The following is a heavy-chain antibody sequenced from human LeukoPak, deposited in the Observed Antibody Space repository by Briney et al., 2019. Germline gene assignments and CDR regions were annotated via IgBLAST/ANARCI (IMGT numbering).Heavy chain of an antibody. D-gene: IGHD3-22*01. V-gene: IGHV4-34*01. CDR2: INHSGST. J-gene: IGHJ3*02. CDR1: GGSFSGYY. CDR3: ATHYYDSSGDRAFDI. Sequence: SETLSLTCAVYGGSFSGYYWSWIRQPPGKGLEWIGEINHSGSTNYNPSLKSRVTISVDTSKNQFSLKLSSVTAADTAVYYCATHYYDSSGDRAFDIWGQGTMVTVSS.